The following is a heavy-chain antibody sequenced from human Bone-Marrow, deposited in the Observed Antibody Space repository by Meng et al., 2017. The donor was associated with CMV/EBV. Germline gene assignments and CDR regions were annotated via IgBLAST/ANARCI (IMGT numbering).Heavy chain of an antibody. CDR1: GFTFSSYS. V-gene: IGHV3-21*01. J-gene: IGHJ6*02. CDR2: ISSSSSYI. Sequence: ETLSLTCAASGFTFSSYSMNWVRQAPGKGLEWVSSISSSSSYIYYEDSVKGRFTISRDNAKNSLYLQMNSLRAEDTAVYYCASRNDYGDDHVEVGVGMDVWGQGTTVTVSS. D-gene: IGHD4-17*01. CDR3: ASRNDYGDDHVEVGVGMDV.